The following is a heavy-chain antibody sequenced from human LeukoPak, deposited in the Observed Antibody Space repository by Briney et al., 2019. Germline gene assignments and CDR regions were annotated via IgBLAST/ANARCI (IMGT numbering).Heavy chain of an antibody. CDR3: ARDSYSSGWYSHYYGMDV. V-gene: IGHV4-39*07. Sequence: SETLSLTCTVSGGSISSSSYYWGWIRQPPGKGLEWIGSIYYSGSTNYNPSLKSRVTISVDTSKNQFSLKLSSVTAADTAVYYCARDSYSSGWYSHYYGMDVWGQGTTVTVSS. D-gene: IGHD6-19*01. CDR2: IYYSGST. J-gene: IGHJ6*02. CDR1: GGSISSSSYY.